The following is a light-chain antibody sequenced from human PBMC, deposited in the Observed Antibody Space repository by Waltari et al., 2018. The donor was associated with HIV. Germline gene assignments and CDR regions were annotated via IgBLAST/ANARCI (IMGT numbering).Light chain of an antibody. CDR2: AAS. J-gene: IGKJ3*01. Sequence: DIQMTQSPSSLSASIGDRVTITCRASQNIYHYLNWYQHEPGKPPKLLIYAASTLQSGVPSRFSASGSGTDFTLTSDNLQPEDFATYYCQQSSDLPSTFGPGTKVDLK. CDR3: QQSSDLPST. CDR1: QNIYHY. V-gene: IGKV1-39*01.